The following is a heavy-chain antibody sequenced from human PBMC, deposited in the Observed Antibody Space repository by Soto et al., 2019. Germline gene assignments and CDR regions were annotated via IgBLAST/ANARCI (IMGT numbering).Heavy chain of an antibody. J-gene: IGHJ6*02. CDR1: GGSISSYY. V-gene: IGHV4-59*01. CDR3: ARGLLQATMLGRHYYYYGMDV. D-gene: IGHD5-12*01. CDR2: IYYSGST. Sequence: LETLSLTCTVSGGSISSYYWSWIRQPPGKGLEWIGYIYYSGSTNYNPSLKSRVTISVDTSKNQFSLKLSSVTAADTAVYYCARGLLQATMLGRHYYYYGMDVWGQGTTVTVSS.